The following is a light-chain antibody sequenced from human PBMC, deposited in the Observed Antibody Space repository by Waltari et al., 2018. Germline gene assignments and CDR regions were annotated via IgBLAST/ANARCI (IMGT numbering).Light chain of an antibody. CDR2: EVI. Sequence: QSALTQPASVSGTPGQSITISCTGTTSDVGNYDLVSCYQQHPGKAPKLLICEVIKRPSGGASRCAGSKSGNTASLTISGLQAEDEADYYCCSYAGRGTYVFGSGTKVTVL. CDR1: TSDVGNYDL. V-gene: IGLV2-23*02. CDR3: CSYAGRGTYV. J-gene: IGLJ1*01.